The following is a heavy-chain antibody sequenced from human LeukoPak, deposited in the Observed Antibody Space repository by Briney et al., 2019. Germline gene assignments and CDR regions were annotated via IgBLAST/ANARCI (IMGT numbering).Heavy chain of an antibody. V-gene: IGHV3-64*01. Sequence: PGGSLRLSCAASGFTFSNFAMHWVRQAQGKGLECVSGISYNGDGTYYANSVKGRFTISRDNSKNTLYLQVGSLRVEDMGVYYCARGHFWSGYTYQDYFYYMDVWGKGTAVTVSS. CDR1: GFTFSNFA. CDR3: ARGHFWSGYTYQDYFYYMDV. CDR2: ISYNGDGT. J-gene: IGHJ6*03. D-gene: IGHD3-3*02.